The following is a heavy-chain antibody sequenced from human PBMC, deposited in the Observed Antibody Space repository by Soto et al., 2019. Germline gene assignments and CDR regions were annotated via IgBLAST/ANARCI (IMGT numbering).Heavy chain of an antibody. CDR1: GGTFSSYA. J-gene: IGHJ6*02. Sequence: SVKVSCKASGGTFSSYAISWVRQAPGQGLEWMGGIIPIFGTANYAQKFQGRVTITADESTSTAYMELSSLRSEDTAVYYCARVASSRYDYSNCEETAAAYYYYGMDAWGQGTTVTVSS. D-gene: IGHD4-4*01. CDR2: IIPIFGTA. CDR3: ARVASSRYDYSNCEETAAAYYYYGMDA. V-gene: IGHV1-69*13.